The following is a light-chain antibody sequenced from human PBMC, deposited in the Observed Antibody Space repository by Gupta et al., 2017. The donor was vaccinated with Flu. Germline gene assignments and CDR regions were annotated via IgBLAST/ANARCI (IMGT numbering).Light chain of an antibody. Sequence: QAVLTQPSSLSASPGASASLTCTFGSGINVGAYRIYWYRQKTGSPPQFVLRYNSDSDEHLGAGVPSRFSGSKDTSANAGILLISGLQSADEAVYYCMIWHRSTSVFGGGTKLTLV. CDR2: YNSDSDE. J-gene: IGLJ2*01. V-gene: IGLV5-45*02. CDR1: SGINVGAYR. CDR3: MIWHRSTSV.